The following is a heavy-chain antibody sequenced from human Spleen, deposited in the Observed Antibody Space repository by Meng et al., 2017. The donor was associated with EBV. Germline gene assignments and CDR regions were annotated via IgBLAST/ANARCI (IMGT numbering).Heavy chain of an antibody. D-gene: IGHD1-26*01. V-gene: IGHV1-69*01. CDR2: IIPMLGTA. Sequence: QVQLVQPGAEVTKPGSPVTVSCKVSGGTFSSHGITWVRQAPGQGLEWMGVIIPMLGTAKYAQRFQGRVTITADEPTSTAYMEVSSLRSEDTAVYYCATNKAGELLGQSDYWGQGTLVTVSS. CDR1: GGTFSSHG. J-gene: IGHJ4*02. CDR3: ATNKAGELLGQSDY.